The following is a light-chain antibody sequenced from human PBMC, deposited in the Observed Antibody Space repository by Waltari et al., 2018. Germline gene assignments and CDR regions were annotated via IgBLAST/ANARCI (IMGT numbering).Light chain of an antibody. CDR3: SSHTSNSVVV. J-gene: IGLJ2*01. Sequence: QSALTQPASVSGSPGQSITISCTGTSSDVGGYNYVSWYQQHPGKAPKVMIYDVSNRPSEVSNRFSGSKSGNTASLTISGLQAEDEAEYYCSSHTSNSVVVFGGGTKLTVL. V-gene: IGLV2-14*03. CDR2: DVS. CDR1: SSDVGGYNY.